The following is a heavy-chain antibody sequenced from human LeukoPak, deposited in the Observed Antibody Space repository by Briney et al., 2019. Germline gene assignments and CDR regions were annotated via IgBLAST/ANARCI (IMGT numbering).Heavy chain of an antibody. CDR1: GGSISSGSYY. V-gene: IGHV4-61*02. J-gene: IGHJ6*02. D-gene: IGHD5-18*01. Sequence: PSETLSLTCTVSGGSISSGSYYWSWIRQPAGKGLEWIGRIYTSGSTNYNPSLKSRVTISVDTSKNQFSLKLSSVTAAGTAVYYCARGGYTAMVGVYYYYGMDVWGQGTTVTVSS. CDR3: ARGGYTAMVGVYYYYGMDV. CDR2: IYTSGST.